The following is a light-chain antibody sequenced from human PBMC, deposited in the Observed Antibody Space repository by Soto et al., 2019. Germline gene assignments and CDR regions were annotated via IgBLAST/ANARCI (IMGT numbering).Light chain of an antibody. Sequence: EIVMTQSPAPLSVSPGERATLSCRASQSVSSNLAWYQQKPGQAPRLLIYGASTRATGIPARFSGSGSGTEFTLTISSRQSADFAGYYCQQYNNWPQTFGQGTKVDIK. V-gene: IGKV3-15*01. CDR1: QSVSSN. CDR3: QQYNNWPQT. CDR2: GAS. J-gene: IGKJ2*01.